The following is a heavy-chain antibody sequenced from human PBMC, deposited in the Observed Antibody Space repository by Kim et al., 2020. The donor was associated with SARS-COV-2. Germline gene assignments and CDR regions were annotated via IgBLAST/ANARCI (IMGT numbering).Heavy chain of an antibody. CDR2: ISGIGINK. J-gene: IGHJ6*01. V-gene: IGHV3-23*01. Sequence: GGSLRLSCVGSGFTFDTYAMSWVRQAPGKGLEWVSVISGIGINKFYAYSVRGRITISRDNSKNILYLQMNSLTDEDTAFYYWAKMAVIDGHNYFYYYAM. CDR1: GFTFDTYA. D-gene: IGHD2-21*01. CDR3: AKMAVIDGHNYFYYYAM.